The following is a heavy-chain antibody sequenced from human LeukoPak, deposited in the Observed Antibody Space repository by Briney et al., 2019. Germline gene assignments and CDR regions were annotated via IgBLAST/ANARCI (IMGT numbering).Heavy chain of an antibody. V-gene: IGHV3-30-3*01. J-gene: IGHJ4*02. D-gene: IGHD4-23*01. Sequence: GGSLRLSCAASGFTFSSYAMHWVRQAPGKGLEWVAVISYDGSNKYYADSVKGRFTISRDNSKNTLYLQMNSLRAEDTAVYYCARSPPGGNDYFDYWGQGTLVTVSS. CDR1: GFTFSSYA. CDR2: ISYDGSNK. CDR3: ARSPPGGNDYFDY.